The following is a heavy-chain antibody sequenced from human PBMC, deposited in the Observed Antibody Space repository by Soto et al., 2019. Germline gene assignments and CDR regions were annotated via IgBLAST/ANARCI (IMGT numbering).Heavy chain of an antibody. CDR2: INHSGST. CDR1: GGSVSSGYY. V-gene: IGHV4-34*01. J-gene: IGHJ4*02. CDR3: ARNGGNSSSSWSVGSYYFDY. Sequence: SETLSLTCTVSGGSVSSGYYWSWIRQPPGKGLEWIGEINHSGSTNYNPSLKSRVTISVDTSKNQFSLKLSSVTAADTAVYYCARNGGNSSSSWSVGSYYFDYWGQGTLVTVSS. D-gene: IGHD6-6*01.